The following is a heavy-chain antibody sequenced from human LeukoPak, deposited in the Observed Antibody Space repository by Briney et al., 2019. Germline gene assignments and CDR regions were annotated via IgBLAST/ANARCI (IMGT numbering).Heavy chain of an antibody. D-gene: IGHD2-2*01. Sequence: SETLSLTCTVSGGSVSSGSYYWSWIRQPPGKGLEWIGYIHYSGSTNYNPSLKSRVTISVDTSKNQFSLKLSSVTAADTAVYYCARGSGYCSSTSCYEYWFDPWGQGTLVTVSS. V-gene: IGHV4-61*01. J-gene: IGHJ5*02. CDR2: IHYSGST. CDR3: ARGSGYCSSTSCYEYWFDP. CDR1: GGSVSSGSYY.